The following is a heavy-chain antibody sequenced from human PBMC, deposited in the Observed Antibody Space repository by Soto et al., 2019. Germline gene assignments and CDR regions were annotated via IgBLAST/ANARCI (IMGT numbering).Heavy chain of an antibody. Sequence: GESLKISCKDSGYNFTSYWIGWVRQMPGKGLEWMGIIYPGDSDTRYSPSFQGQVTISADKSISTAYLHWSSLKASDTAMYYCARTYYHILNGCYRTWGQGTLVTVSS. D-gene: IGHD3-9*01. CDR3: ARTYYHILNGCYRT. CDR2: IYPGDSDT. CDR1: GYNFTSYW. V-gene: IGHV5-51*01. J-gene: IGHJ5*02.